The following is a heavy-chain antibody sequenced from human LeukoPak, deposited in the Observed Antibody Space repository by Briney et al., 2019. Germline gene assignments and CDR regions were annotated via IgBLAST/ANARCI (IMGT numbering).Heavy chain of an antibody. CDR2: IIPILGIA. J-gene: IGHJ4*02. Sequence: SVKVSCKASGGTFSSYAISWVRQAPGQGLEWMGRIIPILGIANYAQKFQGRVTMTRDTSISTAYMELSRLRSDDTAVYYCARPLLVSQAGSRAPGYWGQGTLVTVSS. CDR1: GGTFSSYA. CDR3: ARPLLVSQAGSRAPGY. V-gene: IGHV1-69*04. D-gene: IGHD2-8*02.